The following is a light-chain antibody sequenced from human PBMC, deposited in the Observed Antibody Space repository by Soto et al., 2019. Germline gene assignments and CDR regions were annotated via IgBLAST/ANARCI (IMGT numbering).Light chain of an antibody. CDR2: DAS. J-gene: IGKJ1*01. Sequence: EIQMNQCRSTLSASVGDRVTITCRASQSISSWLAWYQQKPGKAPKLLIYDASSLESGVPSRFSGSGSGTEFTLTISSLQPDDFATYYCQQYNSYWTFGQGTKVDIK. CDR3: QQYNSYWT. V-gene: IGKV1-5*01. CDR1: QSISSW.